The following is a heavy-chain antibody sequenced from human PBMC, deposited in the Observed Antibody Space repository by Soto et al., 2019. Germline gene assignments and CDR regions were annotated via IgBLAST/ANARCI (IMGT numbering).Heavy chain of an antibody. CDR1: GFTFGDYA. D-gene: IGHD1-26*01. CDR3: TRAEWELPRPQIDY. J-gene: IGHJ4*02. CDR2: IRSKPSGGTT. V-gene: IGHV3-49*03. Sequence: QPGGSLRLSCTASGFTFGDYAMSWFRQAPGKGLEWVGFIRSKPSGGTTEYAASVKGRFTISRDDSKSIAYLQMNSLKTEDTAVYYCTRAEWELPRPQIDYWGQGTLVTVSS.